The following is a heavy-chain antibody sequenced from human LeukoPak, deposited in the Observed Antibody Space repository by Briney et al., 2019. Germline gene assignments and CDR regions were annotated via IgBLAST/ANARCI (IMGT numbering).Heavy chain of an antibody. D-gene: IGHD6-13*01. CDR1: GFTFSSYG. CDR2: IWYDGSNK. CDR3: AKGSIAAAVDY. J-gene: IGHJ4*02. Sequence: PGRSLRLSCAASGFTFSSYGMHWVRQAPGKGLEWVAVIWYDGSNKYYADSVKGRFTISRDNSKNTLYLQMNSLRAEDTAVYYCAKGSIAAAVDYWGQGTLVTVSS. V-gene: IGHV3-33*06.